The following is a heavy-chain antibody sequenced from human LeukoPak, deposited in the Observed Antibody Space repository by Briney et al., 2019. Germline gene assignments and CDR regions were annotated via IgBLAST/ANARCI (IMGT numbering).Heavy chain of an antibody. CDR1: GGSISSSSYY. CDR3: ASFYCSGGSCYQYYSYYYMDV. D-gene: IGHD2-15*01. J-gene: IGHJ6*03. V-gene: IGHV4-39*01. Sequence: PSETLSLTCTVSGGSISSSSYYWGWIRQPPGKGLEWIGSIYYSGSTCSNPSLQSRVTISVDTSKNQFSLKLNSVTAADTAVYYCASFYCSGGSCYQYYSYYYMDVWGKGTTVTISS. CDR2: IYYSGST.